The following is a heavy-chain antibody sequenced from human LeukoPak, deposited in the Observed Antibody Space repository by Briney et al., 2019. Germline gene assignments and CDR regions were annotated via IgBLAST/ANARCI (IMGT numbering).Heavy chain of an antibody. V-gene: IGHV4-34*01. J-gene: IGHJ1*01. CDR3: ARGPSYYDFWSGYYRDFQH. D-gene: IGHD3-3*01. CDR1: GGSFSGYY. CDR2: INHSGST. Sequence: KPSETLSLTCAVYGGSFSGYYWSWIRQPPGKGLEWIGEINHSGSTNYNPSLKSRVTISVDTSKNQFSLNLSSVTAADTAVYYCARGPSYYDFWSGYYRDFQHWGQGTLVTVSS.